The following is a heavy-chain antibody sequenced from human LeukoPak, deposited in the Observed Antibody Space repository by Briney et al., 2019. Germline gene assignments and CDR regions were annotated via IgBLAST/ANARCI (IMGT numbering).Heavy chain of an antibody. D-gene: IGHD5-12*01. J-gene: IGHJ4*02. Sequence: QTGGSLRLSYAASGFTFSSYGMHWVRQAPGKGLEWVAVISYDGSNKYYADSVKGRFTISRDNSKNRLCLQMNSLRAEDTAVYYCAKDRGGYDSEFDYWGQGTLVTVSS. CDR3: AKDRGGYDSEFDY. CDR1: GFTFSSYG. CDR2: ISYDGSNK. V-gene: IGHV3-30*18.